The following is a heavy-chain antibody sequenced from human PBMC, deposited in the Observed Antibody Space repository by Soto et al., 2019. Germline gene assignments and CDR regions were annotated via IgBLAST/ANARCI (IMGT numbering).Heavy chain of an antibody. CDR2: IYPGDSDT. Sequence: GESLKISCKGSGYSFTSYWIGWVRQMPGKGLEWMGIIYPGDSDTRYSPSFQGQVTISADKSISTAYLQWSSLKASDTAMYYCARLRSHSNSGVPYYYGMDVWGQGTTVTVSS. CDR3: ARLRSHSNSGVPYYYGMDV. CDR1: GYSFTSYW. J-gene: IGHJ6*02. D-gene: IGHD4-17*01. V-gene: IGHV5-51*01.